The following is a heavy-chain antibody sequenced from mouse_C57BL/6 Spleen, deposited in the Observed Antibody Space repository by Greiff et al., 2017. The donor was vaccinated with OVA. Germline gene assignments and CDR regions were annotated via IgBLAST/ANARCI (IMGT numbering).Heavy chain of an antibody. J-gene: IGHJ2*01. V-gene: IGHV1-62-2*01. CDR3: ARVYYYGSSSGYFDY. Sequence: VQGVESGAELVKPGASVKLSCKASGYTFTEYTIHWVKQRSGQGLEWIGWFYPGSGSIKYNEKFKDKATLTADKSSSTVYMELSRLTSEDSAVYFCARVYYYGSSSGYFDYWGQGTTLTVSS. D-gene: IGHD1-1*01. CDR1: GYTFTEYT. CDR2: FYPGSGSI.